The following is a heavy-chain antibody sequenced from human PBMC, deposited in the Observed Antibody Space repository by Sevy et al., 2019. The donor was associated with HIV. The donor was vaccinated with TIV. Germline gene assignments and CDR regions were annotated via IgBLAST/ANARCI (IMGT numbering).Heavy chain of an antibody. D-gene: IGHD3-22*01. V-gene: IGHV1-69*13. CDR1: GGTFSSYA. CDR3: ARTNTYYYDSSGYYNWFDP. CDR2: IIPIFRTA. Sequence: ASVKVSCKASGGTFSSYAISWVRQAPGQGLEWMGWIIPIFRTANYAQKFQGRVTITADESTSTAYMELSSLRSEDTAVYYCARTNTYYYDSSGYYNWFDPWGQGTLVTVSS. J-gene: IGHJ5*02.